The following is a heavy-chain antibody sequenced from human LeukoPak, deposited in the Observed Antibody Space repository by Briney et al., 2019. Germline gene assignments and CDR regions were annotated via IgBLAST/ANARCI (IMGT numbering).Heavy chain of an antibody. CDR2: HSSGGHT. CDR1: GFIVSSNY. J-gene: IGHJ4*02. V-gene: IGHV3-53*01. Sequence: PGESLRLSCAVWGFIVSSNYMSWVRQAPGKGLEWVSVHSSGGHTYYADSVKGRFTISRDNSKDTVFLQMNSLRAEDTAVYYCAREVRGYYFDYWGQGTLVTVSS. D-gene: IGHD3-22*01. CDR3: AREVRGYYFDY.